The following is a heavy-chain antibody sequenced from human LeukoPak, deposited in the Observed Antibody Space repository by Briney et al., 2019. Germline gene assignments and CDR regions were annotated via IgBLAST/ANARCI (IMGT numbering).Heavy chain of an antibody. Sequence: GGSLRLSCAAAAFTFGTYAMSCVRQAPGEGLEWVSAISGGGGGTYSADSVKGRFTISRDNSKTTFYLQMNSLRAEDTAVYYCAKANRDDLSHYYGVDVWGQGTTVVVSS. D-gene: IGHD3-10*01. V-gene: IGHV3-23*01. CDR3: AKANRDDLSHYYGVDV. CDR2: ISGGGGGT. CDR1: AFTFGTYA. J-gene: IGHJ6*02.